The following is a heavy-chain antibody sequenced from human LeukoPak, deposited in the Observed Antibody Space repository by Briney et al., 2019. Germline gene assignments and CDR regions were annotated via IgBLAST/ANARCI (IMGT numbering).Heavy chain of an antibody. CDR1: GFTFTSYW. V-gene: IGHV3-7*01. D-gene: IGHD3-10*01. J-gene: IGHJ4*02. Sequence: GGSLRLSCAASGFTFTSYWMSWVRQAPGKGLEWVTNIKQDGSEEYYVDSVKGRFTISRDNAKNSVYLQMNSLRAEDTGVHYCARPLWSSSRGHVGFDYWGQGTLVTVSS. CDR3: ARPLWSSSRGHVGFDY. CDR2: IKQDGSEE.